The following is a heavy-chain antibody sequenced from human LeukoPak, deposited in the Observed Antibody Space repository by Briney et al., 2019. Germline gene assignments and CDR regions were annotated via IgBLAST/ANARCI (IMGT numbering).Heavy chain of an antibody. CDR2: IYPGDSDT. Sequence: GESLKISFKGSGYSFTSYWIAWVRQMPGKGLEWMGIIYPGDSDTRYSPSFQGQVTISADKSISTAYLQWSSLKASDTAMYYCARTHYYGSGSYFHFQHWGQGTLVTVSS. CDR3: ARTHYYGSGSYFHFQH. CDR1: GYSFTSYW. V-gene: IGHV5-51*01. J-gene: IGHJ1*01. D-gene: IGHD3-10*01.